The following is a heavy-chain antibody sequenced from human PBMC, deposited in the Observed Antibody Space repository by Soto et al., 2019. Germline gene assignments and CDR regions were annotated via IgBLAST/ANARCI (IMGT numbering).Heavy chain of an antibody. Sequence: PSETLSLTCTVSGISIDNYYCSWIRQSAGKGLEWIWRIYSSGTTNYNPSLKSLVTMSVDMSKSQFSLKVRSVTAADTAVYYCVRDVGGSGWFAPWGQGTLVTVSS. CDR2: IYSSGTT. J-gene: IGHJ5*02. CDR1: GISIDNYY. CDR3: VRDVGGSGWFAP. V-gene: IGHV4-4*07.